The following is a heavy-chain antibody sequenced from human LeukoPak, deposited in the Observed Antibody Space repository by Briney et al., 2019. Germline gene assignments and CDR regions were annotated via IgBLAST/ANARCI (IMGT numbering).Heavy chain of an antibody. CDR1: GFTFSSYA. V-gene: IGHV3-23*01. J-gene: IGHJ4*02. Sequence: GGSLRLSCAASGFTFSSYAMSWVRQAPGKGLEWVSAISGSGGSTYYADSVKGRFTISRDNSKNTLYLQMNSLRAEDTAVYYCAKELLYGSGSYYYFDYWGQGTLVTVSS. D-gene: IGHD3-10*01. CDR2: ISGSGGST. CDR3: AKELLYGSGSYYYFDY.